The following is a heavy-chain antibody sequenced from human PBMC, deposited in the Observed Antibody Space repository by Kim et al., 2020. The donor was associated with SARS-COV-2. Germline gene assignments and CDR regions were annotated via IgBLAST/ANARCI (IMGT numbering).Heavy chain of an antibody. Sequence: ASVKVSCKVSGYTLTELSMHWVRQAPGKGLEWMGGFDPEDGETIYAQKFQGRVTMTEDTSTDTAYMELSSLRSEDTAVYYCATVRVRRYYDFWSGYSWGQGTLVTVSS. J-gene: IGHJ4*02. CDR2: FDPEDGET. CDR3: ATVRVRRYYDFWSGYS. V-gene: IGHV1-24*01. D-gene: IGHD3-3*01. CDR1: GYTLTELS.